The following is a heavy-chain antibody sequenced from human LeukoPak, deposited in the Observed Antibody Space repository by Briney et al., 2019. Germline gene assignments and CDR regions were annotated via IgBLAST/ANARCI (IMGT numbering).Heavy chain of an antibody. Sequence: PGGSLRLSCAASGFTFSDYYMSWIRQAPGKGLEWVSYISSSSSYTDYADSVKGRFTISRDNAKNSLYLQMNSLRAEDTAVYYCARALTGYSAIDYWGQGTLVTVSS. J-gene: IGHJ4*02. CDR3: ARALTGYSAIDY. D-gene: IGHD3-9*01. CDR1: GFTFSDYY. CDR2: ISSSSSYT. V-gene: IGHV3-11*05.